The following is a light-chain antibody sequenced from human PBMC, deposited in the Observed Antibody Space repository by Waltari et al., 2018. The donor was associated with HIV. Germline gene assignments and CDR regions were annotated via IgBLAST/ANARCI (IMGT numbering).Light chain of an antibody. J-gene: IGLJ3*02. CDR2: KDI. CDR1: ALPKQY. V-gene: IGLV3-25*03. CDR3: QSSDISGNYWV. Sequence: SYGLTQPPSVSVSPGQTATITCSGDALPKQYAYWYQQKPGQAPVMVVYKDIERPSGVPERFSGSSSTTTVTLTIGGVQAADEADYYCQSSDISGNYWVFGGGTKLTVL.